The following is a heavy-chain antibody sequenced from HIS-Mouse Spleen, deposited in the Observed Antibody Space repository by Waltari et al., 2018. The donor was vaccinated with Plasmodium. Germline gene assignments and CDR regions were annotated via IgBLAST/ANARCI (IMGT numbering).Heavy chain of an antibody. J-gene: IGHJ2*01. Sequence: EVQLVESGGGLVQPGGSLRLSCAASGFTFSSYWMSWVGQAQGKGLGWLANIKQDGSEKYYVDSVNGRFTISRDNAKNSLYLQMNSLRAEDTAVYYCASSWYWCFDLWGRGTLVTVSS. CDR2: IKQDGSEK. CDR1: GFTFSSYW. V-gene: IGHV3-7*01. D-gene: IGHD6-13*01. CDR3: ASSWYWCFDL.